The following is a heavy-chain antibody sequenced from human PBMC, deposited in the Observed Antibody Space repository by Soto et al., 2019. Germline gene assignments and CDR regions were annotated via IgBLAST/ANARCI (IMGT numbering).Heavy chain of an antibody. CDR2: SSPRGDTI. CDR1: GFPLANYP. Sequence: LRLSCVASGFPLANYPMNWVRQTPGKGLEWISYSSPRGDTIYYADSVEGRFTISRDNARNSLSLHMSSLRDEDSALYYCAKGPHTNVGWPYYFESWGQGVPVTVSS. CDR3: AKGPHTNVGWPYYFES. D-gene: IGHD6-19*01. V-gene: IGHV3-48*02. J-gene: IGHJ4*02.